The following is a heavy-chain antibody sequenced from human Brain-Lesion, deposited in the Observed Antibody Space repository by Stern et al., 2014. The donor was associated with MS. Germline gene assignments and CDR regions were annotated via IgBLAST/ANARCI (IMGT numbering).Heavy chain of an antibody. D-gene: IGHD2-2*01. V-gene: IGHV4-61*02. CDR3: ARGRVVPGFQYYATDV. CDR2: IFNSGST. J-gene: IGHJ6*02. Sequence: VQLVESGPGLVKPSQTLSLSCTVSGGSISSGGYYWSWIRQPAGKGLEWIGRIFNSGSTSYNPSLKSRVTISQDTSKNHFSLRLNSMTAADTAVYYCARGRVVPGFQYYATDVWGQGTTVIVSS. CDR1: GGSISSGGYY.